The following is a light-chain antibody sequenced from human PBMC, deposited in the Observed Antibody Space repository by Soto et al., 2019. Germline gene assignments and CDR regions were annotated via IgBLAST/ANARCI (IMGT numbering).Light chain of an antibody. CDR2: AAS. Sequence: DIPVTQSPSSLSASPGDRITITCRVSQDIKKFLAWYQQKPGKVPHLLIYAASTLRPGVPSRFSGNASGTDFTLTIASLQPEDVATYYCQKYDRAPAAFGQGTKVDVK. V-gene: IGKV1-27*01. J-gene: IGKJ1*01. CDR1: QDIKKF. CDR3: QKYDRAPAA.